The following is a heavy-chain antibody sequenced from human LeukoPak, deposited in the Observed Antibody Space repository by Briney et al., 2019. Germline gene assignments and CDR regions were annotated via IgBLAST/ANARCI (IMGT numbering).Heavy chain of an antibody. CDR1: GGSFSSKA. V-gene: IGHV1-69*13. CDR3: ATTGGDIYYYYMDV. D-gene: IGHD3-16*01. J-gene: IGHJ6*03. CDR2: IIPIFETT. Sequence: SVKVSCKASGGSFSSKAISWVRQAPGQGLEWMGGIIPIFETTNYAQKFQGRVTITADESTNTAYMELSSLKSEDTAVYYCATTGGDIYYYYMDVWGKGTTVTISS.